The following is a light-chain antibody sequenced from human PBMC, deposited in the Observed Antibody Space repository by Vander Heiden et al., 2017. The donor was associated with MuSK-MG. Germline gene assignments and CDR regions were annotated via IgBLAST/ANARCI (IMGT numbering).Light chain of an antibody. Sequence: EIVLTQSPGTLSLSPGDRATLSCRASQSVSNYLAWFQKKPGQAPRLLNYGASSRATGIPDRFSGSGSGTDFTLTISRLEPEDFAVYYCQQFGTSPFTFGPGTKVDIK. V-gene: IGKV3-20*01. CDR1: QSVSNY. CDR2: GAS. CDR3: QQFGTSPFT. J-gene: IGKJ3*01.